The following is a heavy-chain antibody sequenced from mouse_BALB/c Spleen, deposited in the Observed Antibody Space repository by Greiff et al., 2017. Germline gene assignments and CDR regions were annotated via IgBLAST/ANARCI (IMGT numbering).Heavy chain of an antibody. J-gene: IGHJ4*01. CDR1: GYTFTDYA. D-gene: IGHD2-14*01. CDR2: ISTYYGDA. Sequence: QVQLQQSGAELVRPGVSVKISCKGSGYTFTDYAMHWVKQSHAKSLEWIGVISTYYGDASYNQKFKGKATMTVDKSSSTAYMELARLTSEDSAIYYCARYYRYDAGLYYAMDYWGQGTSVTVSS. V-gene: IGHV1S137*01. CDR3: ARYYRYDAGLYYAMDY.